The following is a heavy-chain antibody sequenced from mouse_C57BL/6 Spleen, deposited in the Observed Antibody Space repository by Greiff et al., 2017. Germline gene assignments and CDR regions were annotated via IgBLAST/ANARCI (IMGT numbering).Heavy chain of an antibody. D-gene: IGHD1-1*01. J-gene: IGHJ2*01. CDR3: ARGDYGGSDEDY. V-gene: IGHV14-2*01. CDR2: IDPEDGET. Sequence: LVESGAELVKPGASVKLSCTASGFNIKDYHMHGVKQRTEQGLEWIGRIDPEDGETKYGPTFQGKATITAATSSNTAYLQLSSLTSEDTAVYYCARGDYGGSDEDYWGQGTTLTVSS. CDR1: GFNIKDYH.